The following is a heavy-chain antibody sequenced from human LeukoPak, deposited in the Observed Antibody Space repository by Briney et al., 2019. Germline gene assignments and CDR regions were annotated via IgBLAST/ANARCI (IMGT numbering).Heavy chain of an antibody. J-gene: IGHJ4*02. D-gene: IGHD3-22*01. CDR1: GFSFDDYA. CDR2: INWNGGST. CDR3: ASHLYDSSGYDAYYFGY. V-gene: IGHV3-20*04. Sequence: GGSLRLSCAASGFSFDDYAMHWVRQAPGKGLEWVSGINWNGGSTGYADSVKGRFTISRDNAKNSLYLQMNSLRAEDTVLYYCASHLYDSSGYDAYYFGYWGQGTLVTVSS.